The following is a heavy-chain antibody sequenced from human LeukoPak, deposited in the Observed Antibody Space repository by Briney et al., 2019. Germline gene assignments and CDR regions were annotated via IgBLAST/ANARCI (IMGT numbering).Heavy chain of an antibody. Sequence: GGSLRLSCAASGFTFRNYAMMWVRQAPGKGLELVSSIRAGGDNTYYADSVTGRFTISRDNAKNTLHLQMDSLTVEDTAVYYCAVSNWMDPWGQGTLVTVSS. CDR3: AVSNWMDP. V-gene: IGHV3-23*01. CDR1: GFTFRNYA. CDR2: IRAGGDNT. J-gene: IGHJ5*02.